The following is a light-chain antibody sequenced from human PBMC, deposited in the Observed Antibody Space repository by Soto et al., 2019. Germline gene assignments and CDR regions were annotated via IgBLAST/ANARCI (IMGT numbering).Light chain of an antibody. J-gene: IGLJ3*02. CDR1: SSDVGGYNY. CDR2: EVS. Sequence: QSVLTQPPSASGSPGQSVTISCTGTSSDVGGYNYVSWYQQHPGKVPKVMIYEVSKRPSGVPDRFSGSKSGNTASLTVSGLQAEDEADYYCSSYEATYNLRVFGGGTKLTVL. CDR3: SSYEATYNLRV. V-gene: IGLV2-8*01.